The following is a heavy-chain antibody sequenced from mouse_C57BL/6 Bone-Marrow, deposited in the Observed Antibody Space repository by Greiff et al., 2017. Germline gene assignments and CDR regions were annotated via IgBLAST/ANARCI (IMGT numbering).Heavy chain of an antibody. J-gene: IGHJ4*01. D-gene: IGHD2-1*01. CDR3: ARKIYYGNYVFYARDY. CDR2: IDPSDSYT. Sequence: VQLQQPGAELVKPGASVKLSCKASGYTFTSYWMQWVKQRPGQGLEWIGEIDPSDSYTNYNQKFKGKATLTVDTSSSTAYMQLSSLTSEDSAVYYCARKIYYGNYVFYARDYWGQGTSVTVSS. V-gene: IGHV1-50*01. CDR1: GYTFTSYW.